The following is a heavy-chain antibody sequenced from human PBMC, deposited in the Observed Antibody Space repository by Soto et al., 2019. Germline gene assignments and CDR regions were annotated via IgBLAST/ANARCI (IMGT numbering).Heavy chain of an antibody. D-gene: IGHD3-22*01. V-gene: IGHV1-18*04. J-gene: IGHJ4*02. CDR1: GYTFTSYG. CDR3: ARDQEKAYDSSGYPH. CDR2: ISAYNGNT. Sequence: LWASVKVSCKASGYTFTSYGISWVRQAPGQGLEWMGWISAYNGNTNYAQKLQGRVTMTTDTSTSTAYMELRSLRSDDTAVYYCARDQEKAYDSSGYPHWGQGTLVTVSS.